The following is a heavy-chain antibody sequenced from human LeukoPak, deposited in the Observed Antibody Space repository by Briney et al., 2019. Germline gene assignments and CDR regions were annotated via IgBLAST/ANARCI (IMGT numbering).Heavy chain of an antibody. Sequence: PSETLSLTCTVSGGSISSSSYYWGWIRQPPGKGLEWIGSIYYSGSTYYNPSLKSRVTISVDTSKNQFSLKLSSVTAADTAVYYCARGGKRWRGLYYYDSSGYYWRAFDIWGQGTMVTVSS. CDR3: ARGGKRWRGLYYYDSSGYYWRAFDI. CDR1: GGSISSSSYY. V-gene: IGHV4-39*07. J-gene: IGHJ3*02. D-gene: IGHD3-22*01. CDR2: IYYSGST.